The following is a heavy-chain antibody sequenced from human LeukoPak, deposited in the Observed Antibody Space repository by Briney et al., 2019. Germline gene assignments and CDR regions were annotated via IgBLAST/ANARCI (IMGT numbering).Heavy chain of an antibody. D-gene: IGHD2-21*01. J-gene: IGHJ6*02. Sequence: GGSLGLSCAASGFTFSSAWMHWVRQTPGKGLVWVSRISSDGSSTNYADSVKGRFTISRDNAKNMVNLQMNSLRAEDTAIYYCTRDYSYAMAVWGQGTTVTVSS. CDR2: ISSDGSST. V-gene: IGHV3-74*01. CDR1: GFTFSSAW. CDR3: TRDYSYAMAV.